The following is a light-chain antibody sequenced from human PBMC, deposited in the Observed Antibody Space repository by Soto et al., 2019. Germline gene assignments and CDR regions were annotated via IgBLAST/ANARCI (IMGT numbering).Light chain of an antibody. V-gene: IGKV1-9*01. CDR2: AAS. CDR1: QSISSY. J-gene: IGKJ4*01. CDR3: QQLNSYPLT. Sequence: DIQMTQSPSSLSASVRDRVTITCRASQSISSYLNWYQQKLGKAPKLLIYAASSLQSGVPSRFSGSGSGTEFTLTISSLQPEDFATYSCQQLNSYPLTFGGGTKVDIK.